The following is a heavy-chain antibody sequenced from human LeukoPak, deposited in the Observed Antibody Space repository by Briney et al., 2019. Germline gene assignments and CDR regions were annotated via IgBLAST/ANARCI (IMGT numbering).Heavy chain of an antibody. CDR2: ISWNSGSI. D-gene: IGHD1-26*01. J-gene: IGHJ3*02. Sequence: SGGSLRLSCAASGFTFDDYAMHWVRQAPGKGLEWVSGISWNSGSIGYADSVKGRFTISRDNAKNSLYLQMNSLRAEDTALYYCAKAASGSYQSDSFDIWGRGTMVTVSS. CDR1: GFTFDDYA. CDR3: AKAASGSYQSDSFDI. V-gene: IGHV3-9*01.